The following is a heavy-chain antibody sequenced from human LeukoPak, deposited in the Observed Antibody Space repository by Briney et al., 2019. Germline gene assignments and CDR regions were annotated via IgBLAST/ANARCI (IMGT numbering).Heavy chain of an antibody. D-gene: IGHD3-10*01. V-gene: IGHV3-33*06. Sequence: PGGSLRLSCAASGFTFSSYGMHWVRQAPGKGLEWVAVIWYDGSNKYYADSVKGRFTISRDNSKNTLYLQMNSLRAEDTAVYYCAKGALLWFGELSYFDYWGQGALVTVSS. CDR1: GFTFSSYG. CDR3: AKGALLWFGELSYFDY. CDR2: IWYDGSNK. J-gene: IGHJ4*02.